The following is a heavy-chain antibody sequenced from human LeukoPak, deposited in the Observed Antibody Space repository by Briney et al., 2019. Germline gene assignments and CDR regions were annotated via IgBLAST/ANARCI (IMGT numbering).Heavy chain of an antibody. CDR2: VFHSGST. V-gene: IGHV4-4*02. J-gene: IGHJ4*02. CDR1: GDSISSNEW. CDR3: ARDLAVAGTNYFDF. D-gene: IGHD6-19*01. Sequence: SETLSLTCSVSGDSISSNEWWSWVRHSRGKGQEWIGEVFHSGSTNYNPSLKSRVTISIDKSKNQFSLEVTSVTAADTAIYYCARDLAVAGTNYFDFWGQGVLVTVSS.